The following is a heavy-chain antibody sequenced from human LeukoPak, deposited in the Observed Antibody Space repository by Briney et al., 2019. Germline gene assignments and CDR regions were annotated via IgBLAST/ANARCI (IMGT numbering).Heavy chain of an antibody. V-gene: IGHV3-33*01. Sequence: GGSLRLSCAASGFTFSSYGMHWVRQAPGKGLEWVAVIWYDGSNKYYADSVKGRFTISRDNSKNTLYLQMNSLRAEDTAVYYCARQSSATIVSAFAFWGQGTMVTVSS. CDR2: IWYDGSNK. J-gene: IGHJ3*01. D-gene: IGHD2-15*01. CDR1: GFTFSSYG. CDR3: ARQSSATIVSAFAF.